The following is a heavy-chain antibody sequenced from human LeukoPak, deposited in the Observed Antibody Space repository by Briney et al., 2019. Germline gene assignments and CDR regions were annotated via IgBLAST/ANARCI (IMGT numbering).Heavy chain of an antibody. D-gene: IGHD2-15*01. V-gene: IGHV1-69*13. CDR2: IIPIFGAA. Sequence: SVKVSCKASGGTFSSYAISWVRQAPGQGLEWMGGIIPIFGAANYAQKFQGRVTITADESTSTAYTELSSLRSEDTAVYYCARGYCSGGSCYADAFDIWGQGTMVTVSS. CDR3: ARGYCSGGSCYADAFDI. J-gene: IGHJ3*02. CDR1: GGTFSSYA.